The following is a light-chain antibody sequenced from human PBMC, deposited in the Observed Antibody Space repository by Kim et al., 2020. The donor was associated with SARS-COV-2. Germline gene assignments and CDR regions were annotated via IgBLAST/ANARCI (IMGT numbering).Light chain of an antibody. V-gene: IGLV3-9*01. CDR3: QVWDSSTWV. J-gene: IGLJ3*02. Sequence: SSELTQPLSVSVALGQTARITCGGNNIVTKNVHWYQQKPGQAPVLVMYRDTNRPSGIPERISGSNSGNTATLTISRAQAGDEADYYCQVWDSSTWVFGGG. CDR1: NIVTKN. CDR2: RDT.